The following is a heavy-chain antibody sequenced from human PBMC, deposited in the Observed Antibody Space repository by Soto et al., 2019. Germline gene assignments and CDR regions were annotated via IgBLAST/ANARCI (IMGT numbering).Heavy chain of an antibody. CDR3: AKDVSWSYPLPLYYYGMAV. CDR1: GFTFSSYG. V-gene: IGHV3-30*18. CDR2: ISYDGSNK. Sequence: QVQLVESGGGVVQPGRSLRLSCAASGFTFSSYGMHWVRQAPGKGLEWVAVISYDGSNKYYADSVKGRFTISRDNSKNTLYLQMNSLRAEDTAVYYCAKDVSWSYPLPLYYYGMAVWGQGTTVTVSS. J-gene: IGHJ6*02. D-gene: IGHD1-26*01.